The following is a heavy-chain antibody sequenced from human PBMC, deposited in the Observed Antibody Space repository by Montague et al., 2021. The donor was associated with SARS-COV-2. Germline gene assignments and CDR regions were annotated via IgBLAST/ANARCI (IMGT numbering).Heavy chain of an antibody. CDR3: ARERYSFSLARGSTWFDP. Sequence: SETLSLTCAVYGGSFSGYYWSWIRQPPGKGLEWIGEINHSGSTNYNPSLKSRVTISVDTSKNQFSLKLSSVTAADTAVYYCARERYSFSLARGSTWFDPWGQGTLVTVSP. V-gene: IGHV4-34*01. CDR2: INHSGST. J-gene: IGHJ5*02. CDR1: GGSFSGYY. D-gene: IGHD3-9*01.